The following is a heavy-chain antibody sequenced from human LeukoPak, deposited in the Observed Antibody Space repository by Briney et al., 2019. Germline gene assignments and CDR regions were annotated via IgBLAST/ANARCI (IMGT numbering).Heavy chain of an antibody. V-gene: IGHV1-3*01. CDR2: INAGNGNT. Sequence: ASVKVSCKASGYTFTSYAMHWVRQAPGQRLEWMGWINAGNGNTKYSQKFQGRVTITRDTSASTAYMELSSLRSEDTAVYYCARDQSGSYDFDYWGQGTLVTVSS. CDR1: GYTFTSYA. CDR3: ARDQSGSYDFDY. J-gene: IGHJ4*02. D-gene: IGHD1-26*01.